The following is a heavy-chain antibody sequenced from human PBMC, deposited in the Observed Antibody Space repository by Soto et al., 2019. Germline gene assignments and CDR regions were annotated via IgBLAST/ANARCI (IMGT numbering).Heavy chain of an antibody. CDR1: GFTLSNYW. J-gene: IGHJ4*02. CDR2: INKDGSQK. D-gene: IGHD7-27*01. Sequence: GALRLSCAASGFTLSNYWMTWVRQAPGKGLEWVANINKDGSQKNYVDSVKGRFTIARDNGQNSLSLQINSLRVEDTAVYYCVRELGLAYWGQGALVTVSS. V-gene: IGHV3-7*03. CDR3: VRELGLAY.